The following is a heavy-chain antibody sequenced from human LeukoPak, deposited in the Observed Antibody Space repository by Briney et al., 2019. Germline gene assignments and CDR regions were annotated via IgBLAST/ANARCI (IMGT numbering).Heavy chain of an antibody. Sequence: ASVKVSCKASGYTFTSYGISWVRQAPGQGLEWMGWVNPVTGNAGSAQRFQGRVTLTRDTSISTAYMELSSLTSDDTAFYYCARAPMGTAAFYWGQGTLVTVSS. V-gene: IGHV1-8*02. J-gene: IGHJ4*02. CDR3: ARAPMGTAAFY. CDR2: VNPVTGNA. CDR1: GYTFTSYG. D-gene: IGHD2-2*01.